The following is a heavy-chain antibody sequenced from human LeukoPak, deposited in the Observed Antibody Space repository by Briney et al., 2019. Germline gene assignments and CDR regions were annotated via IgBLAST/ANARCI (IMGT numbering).Heavy chain of an antibody. V-gene: IGHV4-31*03. J-gene: IGHJ4*02. Sequence: SQTLSLTCTVSGGSISSGGYYWSWIRQHPGKGLEWIGYIYYSGSTYYNPSLKSRVTISVDTSKNQFSLKLSSVTAADTAVYYCARGDYDSSGYLFYFDYWGQGTLVTVSS. CDR3: ARGDYDSSGYLFYFDY. CDR1: GGSISSGGYY. D-gene: IGHD3-22*01. CDR2: IYYSGST.